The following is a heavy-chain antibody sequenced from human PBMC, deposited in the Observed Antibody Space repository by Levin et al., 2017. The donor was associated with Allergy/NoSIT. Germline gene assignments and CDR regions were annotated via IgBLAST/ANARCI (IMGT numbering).Heavy chain of an antibody. V-gene: IGHV3-30*18. D-gene: IGHD2-21*01. CDR2: ISADGSHK. CDR1: GFTFNTYD. Sequence: LSLTCAASGFTFNTYDMHWVRQAPGKGLEWVAVISADGSHKYYADSVKGRFTISRDNSKNTLYLQMNRLRRDDTALYFCAKDKDFVVVIDYYFDSWGQGTMVTVSS. CDR3: AKDKDFVVVIDYYFDS. J-gene: IGHJ4*02.